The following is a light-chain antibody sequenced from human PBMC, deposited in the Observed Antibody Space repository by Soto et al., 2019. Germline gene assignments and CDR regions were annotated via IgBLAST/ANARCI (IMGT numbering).Light chain of an antibody. J-gene: IGKJ1*01. CDR2: DAS. CDR1: RNIERW. CDR3: QHCDNYWA. Sequence: DIQRTQSPSTLSASLGDRVTITGRARRNIERWLAWYQQKPGKAPSLLIYDASTLETGVPSRLSGGGSGTEFALTIRSLERDDNATYYSQHCDNYWAFGQGNKVEVE. V-gene: IGKV1-5*01.